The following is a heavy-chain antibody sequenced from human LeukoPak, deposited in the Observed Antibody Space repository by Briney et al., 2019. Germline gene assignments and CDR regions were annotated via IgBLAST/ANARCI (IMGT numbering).Heavy chain of an antibody. CDR2: IIPIFGTA. CDR1: GGTFSSYA. CDR3: ARLYDFWSGYYTGVSPYYFDY. Sequence: ASVKVSCEASGGTFSSYAISWVRQAPGQGLEWMGGIIPIFGTANYAQKFQGRVTITADESTSTAYMELSSLRSEDTAVYYCARLYDFWSGYYTGVSPYYFDYWGQGTLVTVSS. D-gene: IGHD3-3*01. V-gene: IGHV1-69*13. J-gene: IGHJ4*02.